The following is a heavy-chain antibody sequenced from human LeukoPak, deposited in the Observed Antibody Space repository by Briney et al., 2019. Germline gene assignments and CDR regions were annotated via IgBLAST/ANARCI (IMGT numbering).Heavy chain of an antibody. CDR3: AKVGDGVPAHYYYYYGMDV. Sequence: GGSLRLSCAASGFTFSSYAMSWVRQAPGKGLEWVSAISGSGGSTYYADSVKGRFTISRDNSKNTLYLQMNSLRAEDTAVYYCAKVGDGVPAHYYYYYGMDVWGQGTTVTVSS. CDR2: ISGSGGST. J-gene: IGHJ6*02. CDR1: GFTFSSYA. D-gene: IGHD3-16*01. V-gene: IGHV3-23*01.